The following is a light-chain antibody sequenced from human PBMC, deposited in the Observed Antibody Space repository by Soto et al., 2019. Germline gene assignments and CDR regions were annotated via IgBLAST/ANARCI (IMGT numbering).Light chain of an antibody. J-gene: IGLJ1*01. CDR3: SSYTRSSASRV. CDR1: SSDVGGYNY. Sequence: QSVLTQRASVSGSPGQSITISCTGTSSDVGGYNYVSWYQQHPGKAPQLIIYEVSNRPSGVSNRFSGSNSGNTASLTISGLQAEDEADYYCSSYTRSSASRVFGTGTKVTVL. V-gene: IGLV2-14*01. CDR2: EVS.